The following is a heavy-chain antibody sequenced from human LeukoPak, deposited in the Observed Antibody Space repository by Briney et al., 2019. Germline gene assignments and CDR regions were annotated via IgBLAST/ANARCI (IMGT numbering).Heavy chain of an antibody. CDR2: ISTLYGNK. J-gene: IGHJ4*02. CDR3: ARARSRASTWYWDH. D-gene: IGHD2-8*02. V-gene: IGHV1-18*01. CDR1: GYTFTDFG. Sequence: ASVKVSCKASGYTFTDFGINWVRQAPGQGPEWMGWISTLYGNKNFAQKFQGRVTMTSDTSTSTAYLELASLTSDDSAIYYCARARSRASTWYWDHWGQGTLVTVSS.